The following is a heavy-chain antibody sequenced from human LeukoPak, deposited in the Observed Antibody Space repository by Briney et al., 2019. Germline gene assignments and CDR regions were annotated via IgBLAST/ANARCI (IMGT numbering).Heavy chain of an antibody. V-gene: IGHV1-2*02. D-gene: IGHD2-15*01. Sequence: ASVTVSCKASGYIFTDYYIHWVRQAPGQRLGWMGWISPKGGGTNYEPMFQGRVTMTRDTSINTVYMDLSSLRSDDTAVYYCARDPGRTPQFDFWGQGALVTVSS. CDR2: ISPKGGGT. CDR3: ARDPGRTPQFDF. CDR1: GYIFTDYY. J-gene: IGHJ4*02.